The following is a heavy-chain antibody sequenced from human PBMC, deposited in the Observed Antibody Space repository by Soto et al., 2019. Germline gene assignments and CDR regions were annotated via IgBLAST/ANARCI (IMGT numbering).Heavy chain of an antibody. Sequence: WTWIRQPPGKGLEWIGCLYSSGSTNYNPALKSRATISIDTSKNQFSLRLSSVTAADTAVYYCARDNGYSYGYFDYWGQGTLVTVSS. CDR3: ARDNGYSYGYFDY. CDR2: LYSSGST. D-gene: IGHD5-18*01. J-gene: IGHJ4*02. V-gene: IGHV4-59*01.